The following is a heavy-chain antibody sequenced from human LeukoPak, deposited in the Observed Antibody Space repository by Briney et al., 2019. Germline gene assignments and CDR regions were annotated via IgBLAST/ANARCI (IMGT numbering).Heavy chain of an antibody. CDR3: VRTSRSSSTDS. J-gene: IGHJ5*01. CDR2: IKQDGSVK. D-gene: IGHD6-6*01. V-gene: IGHV3-7*01. Sequence: SGGSLRLSCAASGFTFNNYWMSWVRRAPGKGLEWVANIKQDGSVKNYVDYMEGRFTISRDNAKNSLYLQMNGLRAEDTAVYYCVRTSRSSSTDSWGQGTLATVSS. CDR1: GFTFNNYW.